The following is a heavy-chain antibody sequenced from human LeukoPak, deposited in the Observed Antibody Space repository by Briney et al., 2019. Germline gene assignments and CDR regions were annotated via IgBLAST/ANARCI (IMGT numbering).Heavy chain of an antibody. CDR1: GFPISSGFS. Sequence: SETLSLTCAVFGFPISSGFSWAWIRQSPGKGLDWIASTSYSAITYYKPSLESRLFISADTSKNQFSVRLTSVTAADTAVYYCARVGAVPGIDPWGQGILVTVSS. CDR2: TSYSAIT. V-gene: IGHV4-38-2*01. CDR3: ARVGAVPGIDP. D-gene: IGHD3-16*01. J-gene: IGHJ5*02.